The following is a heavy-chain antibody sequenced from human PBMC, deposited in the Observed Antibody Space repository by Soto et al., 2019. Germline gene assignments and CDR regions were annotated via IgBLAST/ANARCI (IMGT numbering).Heavy chain of an antibody. CDR1: GYSFASCW. V-gene: IGHV5-51*01. Sequence: GESLKMSVQGSGYSFASCWIDWVRQMPGKDLEWMGIIYPGDSDTRYSPSFQGQVTISADKSLRTAYLQWTSLKASDTTLHYCTSPRSFPTGFYYDGMDVWREGIPVTGS. D-gene: IGHD1-1*01. CDR2: IYPGDSDT. CDR3: TSPRSFPTGFYYDGMDV. J-gene: IGHJ6*02.